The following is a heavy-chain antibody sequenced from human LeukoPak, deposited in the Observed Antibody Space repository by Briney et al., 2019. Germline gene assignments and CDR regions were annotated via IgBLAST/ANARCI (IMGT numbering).Heavy chain of an antibody. V-gene: IGHV4-39*07. CDR3: ARDCSSTSCDDAFDI. J-gene: IGHJ3*02. D-gene: IGHD2-2*01. Sequence: SETLSLTCTVSGGSISSSSYYWGWIRQPPGKGLEWIGSIYYSGSTYYNPSLKSRVTTSVDTSKNQFSLKLSSVTAADTAVYYCARDCSSTSCDDAFDIWGQGTMVTVSS. CDR2: IYYSGST. CDR1: GGSISSSSYY.